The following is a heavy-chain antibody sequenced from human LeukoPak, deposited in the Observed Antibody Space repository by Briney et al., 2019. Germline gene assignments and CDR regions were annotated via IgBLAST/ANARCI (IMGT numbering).Heavy chain of an antibody. CDR2: INPNSGGT. D-gene: IGHD3-22*01. Sequence: ASVKVSCKASGYTFTGYYMHWVRQAPGQGLEWMGWINPNSGGTNYAQKFQGRVTMTRDTSISTAYMELSRLGSDDTAVYYCARDRSGYYSNFDYWGQGTLVTVSS. V-gene: IGHV1-2*02. CDR1: GYTFTGYY. J-gene: IGHJ4*02. CDR3: ARDRSGYYSNFDY.